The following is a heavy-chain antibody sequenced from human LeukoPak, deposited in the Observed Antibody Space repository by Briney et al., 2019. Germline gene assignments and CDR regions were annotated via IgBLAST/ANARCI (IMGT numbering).Heavy chain of an antibody. CDR2: ISSNSGTT. Sequence: GGSLRLSCAASGFSFSNYVITWVRQAPGKGLEWVSGISSNSGTTYYADSVKGRFTISRDNSKNTLYLQMNSLRAEDTAVYYCAKRVHSASWYAAFDYWGQGTLVTVSS. D-gene: IGHD6-13*01. CDR3: AKRVHSASWYAAFDY. J-gene: IGHJ4*02. V-gene: IGHV3-23*01. CDR1: GFSFSNYV.